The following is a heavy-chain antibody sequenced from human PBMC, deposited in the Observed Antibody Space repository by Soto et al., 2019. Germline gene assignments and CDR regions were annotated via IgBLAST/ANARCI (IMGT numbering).Heavy chain of an antibody. CDR2: IWYDGSNQ. CDR1: GSTFSNNG. CDR3: ARDCSGGSCLDY. D-gene: IGHD2-15*01. V-gene: IGHV3-33*01. J-gene: IGHJ4*02. Sequence: QVQLVESGGGVVQPGRSLRDSCAASGSTFSNNGMHWVRQAPGKGLEWVAVIWYDGSNQYYADSVKARFTISRDNSKNTLHLEMSSLRAEDTAVYYCARDCSGGSCLDYWGQGTLVTVSS.